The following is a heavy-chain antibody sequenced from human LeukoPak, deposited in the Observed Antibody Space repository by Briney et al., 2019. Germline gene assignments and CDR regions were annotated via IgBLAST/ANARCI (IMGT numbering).Heavy chain of an antibody. CDR1: GFTFSSYA. D-gene: IGHD3-10*01. V-gene: IGHV3-30-3*01. J-gene: IGHJ6*03. Sequence: PGRSLRLSCAASGFTFSSYAMHWVRQAPGKGLEWVAVISYDGSNKYYADSVKGRFTISRDNSKNTLYLQMNSLKTEDTAVYYCTTERITMVRGVTTTYYYYMDVWGKGTTVTVSS. CDR2: ISYDGSNK. CDR3: TTERITMVRGVTTTYYYYMDV.